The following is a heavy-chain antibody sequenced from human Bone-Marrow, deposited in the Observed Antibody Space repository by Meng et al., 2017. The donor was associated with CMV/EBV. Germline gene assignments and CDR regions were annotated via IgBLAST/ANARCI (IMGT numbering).Heavy chain of an antibody. V-gene: IGHV4-61*01. CDR1: GGSVSSGSYY. J-gene: IGHJ6*02. Sequence: SETLSLTCTVSGGSVSSGSYYWSWIRQPPGKGLEWIGYIYYSGSTNYNPSLKSRVTISVDTSKDQFSLKLSSVTAADTAVYYCPGSTLGYCSSTSCLNYYYGMDVWGQGTTVTVSS. CDR3: PGSTLGYCSSTSCLNYYYGMDV. D-gene: IGHD2-2*01. CDR2: IYYSGST.